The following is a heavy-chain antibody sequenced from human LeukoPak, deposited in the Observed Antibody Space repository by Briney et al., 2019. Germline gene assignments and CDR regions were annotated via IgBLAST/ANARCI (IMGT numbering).Heavy chain of an antibody. CDR1: GYTFSDYY. CDR3: ARDGVSVMPEFDF. J-gene: IGHJ4*02. CDR2: IYCKDGAT. V-gene: IGHV1-2*02. D-gene: IGHD5/OR15-5a*01. Sequence: GASVEVSCKASGYTFSDYYIYWVRQAPGQGLEWMGWIYCKDGATKYAEKFEGRVTMTRDTSIDTVYMELSGLTSDDTAVFYCARDGVSVMPEFDFWGQGTLSPSPQ.